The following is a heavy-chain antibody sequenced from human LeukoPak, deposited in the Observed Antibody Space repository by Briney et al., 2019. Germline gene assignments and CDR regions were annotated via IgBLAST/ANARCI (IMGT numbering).Heavy chain of an antibody. V-gene: IGHV4-34*01. D-gene: IGHD5-12*01. CDR1: SGSLSDNY. J-gene: IGHJ4*02. Sequence: SETLSLTCGVYSGSLSDNYWSWIRQPPGKGLEWIGEINPSGRTNYNPSLKSRVTMSIDTSKNQFSLKLSSVTAADTAVYYCARLSGYHFDYWGQGALVTVSS. CDR3: ARLSGYHFDY. CDR2: INPSGRT.